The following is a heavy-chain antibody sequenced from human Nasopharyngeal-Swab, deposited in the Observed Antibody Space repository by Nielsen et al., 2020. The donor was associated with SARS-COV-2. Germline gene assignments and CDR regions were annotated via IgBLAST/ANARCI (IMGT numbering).Heavy chain of an antibody. D-gene: IGHD3-3*01. J-gene: IGHJ5*02. Sequence: LTSAASGFIFSNYAMSWVRQAPGKGLEWVSTINNRGDDTHYVDSVRGRFTVSRDNSKNTLYLQMNSLRGEDTAIYYCVKEKSVLGLESDWFDPWGQGTLVTVSS. V-gene: IGHV3-23*01. CDR3: VKEKSVLGLESDWFDP. CDR2: INNRGDDT. CDR1: GFIFSNYA.